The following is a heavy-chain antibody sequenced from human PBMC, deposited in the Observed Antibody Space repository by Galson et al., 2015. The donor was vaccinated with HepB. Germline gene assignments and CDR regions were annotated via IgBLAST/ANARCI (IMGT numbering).Heavy chain of an antibody. D-gene: IGHD4-17*01. CDR2: IKSKTDGGTT. CDR1: GFTFSNAW. CDR3: TTSNGGDDYGDYRDSSLYYYYYMDV. Sequence: SLRLSCAASGFTFSNAWMSWVRQAPGKGLEWVGRIKSKTDGGTTDYAAPVKGRFTISRDDSKNTLYLQMNSLKTEDTAVYYCTTSNGGDDYGDYRDSSLYYYYYMDVWGKGTTVTVSS. J-gene: IGHJ6*03. V-gene: IGHV3-15*01.